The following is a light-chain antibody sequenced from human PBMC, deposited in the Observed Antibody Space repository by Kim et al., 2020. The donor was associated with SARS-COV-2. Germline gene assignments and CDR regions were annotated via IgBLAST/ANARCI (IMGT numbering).Light chain of an antibody. Sequence: ATITCKSSQSVLSSSNNRNYLSWLPQKPGQPPRLLIYGASSRKSGVPDRFGGSVSGTDFTLTISSLQAEDVAVYYCQQYYTTPITFGQGTRLEIK. CDR3: QQYYTTPIT. J-gene: IGKJ5*01. CDR2: GAS. CDR1: QSVLSSSNNRNY. V-gene: IGKV4-1*01.